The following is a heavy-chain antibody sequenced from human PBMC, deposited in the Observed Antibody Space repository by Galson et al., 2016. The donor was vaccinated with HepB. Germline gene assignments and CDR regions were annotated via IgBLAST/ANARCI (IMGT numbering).Heavy chain of an antibody. V-gene: IGHV1-18*01. CDR2: ISAYNGDT. D-gene: IGHD4-17*01. CDR3: ARDPQLRESDY. CDR1: GYSFTGYG. Sequence: SVKVSCKASGYSFTGYGISWVRQAPGQGLEWMGWISAYNGDTNYAQKLQGRVTMTTDASTSTAYMELRSLRSNDTAVYYCARDPQLRESDYWGQGTLVTVSS. J-gene: IGHJ4*02.